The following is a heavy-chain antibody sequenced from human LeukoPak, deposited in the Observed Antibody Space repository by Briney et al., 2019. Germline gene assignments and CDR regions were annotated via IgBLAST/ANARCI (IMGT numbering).Heavy chain of an antibody. J-gene: IGHJ4*02. V-gene: IGHV3-66*01. CDR3: AKEEGSSGWYEDY. CDR2: IYSGGST. D-gene: IGHD6-19*01. Sequence: PGGSLRLSCAASGFAVSSNYMSWVRQAPGKGLEWISVIYSGGSTSYADSVKGRFTISRDNSKNTLYLQMNSLRAEDTAVYYCAKEEGSSGWYEDYWGQGTLVTVSS. CDR1: GFAVSSNY.